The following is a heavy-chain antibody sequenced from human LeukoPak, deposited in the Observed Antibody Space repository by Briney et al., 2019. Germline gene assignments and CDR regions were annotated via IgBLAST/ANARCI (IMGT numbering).Heavy chain of an antibody. Sequence: ASVKVSCKASGYTFTSYDINWVRQATGQGLEWMGWMNPNSGNTGYAQKFQGRVTMTRNTSISTAYMELSSLRAEDTALYHCARDPYSSSSGGYWFDPWGQGTLVTVSS. J-gene: IGHJ5*02. V-gene: IGHV1-8*01. D-gene: IGHD6-6*01. CDR2: MNPNSGNT. CDR3: ARDPYSSSSGGYWFDP. CDR1: GYTFTSYD.